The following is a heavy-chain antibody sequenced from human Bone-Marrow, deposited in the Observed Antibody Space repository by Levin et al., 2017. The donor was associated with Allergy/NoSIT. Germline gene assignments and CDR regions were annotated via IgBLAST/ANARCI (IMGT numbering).Heavy chain of an antibody. CDR2: IYSGGGT. CDR1: GFTVSNNF. Sequence: GESLKISCAASGFTVSNNFMSWVRQAPGKGLECVSIIYSGGGTDYADSVKGLFTISRDNSKNTLFLQMNSLRAKDSGVYYCAIKSDQLLKKMGDVWGQGTTVIVSS. J-gene: IGHJ6*02. D-gene: IGHD2-2*01. V-gene: IGHV3-53*01. CDR3: AIKSDQLLKKMGDV.